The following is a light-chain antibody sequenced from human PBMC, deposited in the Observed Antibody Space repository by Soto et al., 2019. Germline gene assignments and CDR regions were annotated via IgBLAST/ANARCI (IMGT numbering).Light chain of an antibody. CDR2: AAS. V-gene: IGKV1-8*01. J-gene: IGKJ5*01. CDR1: QGISSY. Sequence: ASTGDRVTITCRASQGISSYLAWYQQKPGKAPKLLIYAASTLQSGVPSRFSGSGSGTDFTLTISCLQSEDFATYYCQQYYSYPQITFGQGPRLEIK. CDR3: QQYYSYPQIT.